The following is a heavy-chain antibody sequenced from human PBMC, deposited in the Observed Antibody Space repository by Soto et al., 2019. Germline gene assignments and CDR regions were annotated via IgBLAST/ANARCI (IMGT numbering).Heavy chain of an antibody. V-gene: IGHV4-59*12. CDR1: GGSMSTYY. D-gene: IGHD3-9*01. CDR2: IYASGST. CDR3: SRDDSDWFFN. Sequence: PSETLSLTCTASGGSMSTYYWNWIRQPPGKGLESIGYIYASGSTNYNPSFKSRVAISIDTSKRQISLYLQMNSLESEDTAVYYCSRDDSDWFFNWGRGTLVTVSS. J-gene: IGHJ4*02.